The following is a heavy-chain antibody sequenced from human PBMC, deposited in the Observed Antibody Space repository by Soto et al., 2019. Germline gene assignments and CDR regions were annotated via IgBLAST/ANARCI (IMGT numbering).Heavy chain of an antibody. CDR2: ISCSGGST. V-gene: IGHV3-23*01. CDR1: GFTFSSYA. Sequence: EVQLLESGGGLVQPGGSLRLSCAASGFTFSSYAMSWVRQAPGKGLEWVAAISCSGGSTYYADSVKGRFTISRDNSKNTLYLQMNSLRAEDTAVYYCAKAVYYDFWSGPSRFDYWGQGPLVTVSS. CDR3: AKAVYYDFWSGPSRFDY. D-gene: IGHD3-3*01. J-gene: IGHJ4*02.